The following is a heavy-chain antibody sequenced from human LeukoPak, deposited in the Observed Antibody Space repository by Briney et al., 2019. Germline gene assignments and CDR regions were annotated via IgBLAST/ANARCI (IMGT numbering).Heavy chain of an antibody. D-gene: IGHD3-22*01. J-gene: IGHJ4*02. Sequence: SQTLSLTCTVSGGSISSGGYYWSWSRQHPGKGLEWIGYIYYSGSTYYNPSLKSRVTISVDTSKNQFSLKLSSVTAADTAVYYCACNTNYYDSSGYYATPGQFDYRGQGTLVTVSS. CDR1: GGSISSGGYY. CDR3: ACNTNYYDSSGYYATPGQFDY. V-gene: IGHV4-31*03. CDR2: IYYSGST.